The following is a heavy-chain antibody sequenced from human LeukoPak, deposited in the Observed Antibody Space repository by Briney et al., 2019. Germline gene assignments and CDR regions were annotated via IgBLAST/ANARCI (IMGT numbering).Heavy chain of an antibody. Sequence: PGGSLRLSCAASGFTFSSYDMHWVRQAPGKGLEWVAFIQYDGSNKYHADSVKGRFTISRDNSKNTLFLQMISLRAEDTAVYYCAKDQSRYFFDYWGQGTLVTVSS. CDR3: AKDQSRYFFDY. CDR2: IQYDGSNK. CDR1: GFTFSSYD. V-gene: IGHV3-30*02. D-gene: IGHD6-13*01. J-gene: IGHJ4*02.